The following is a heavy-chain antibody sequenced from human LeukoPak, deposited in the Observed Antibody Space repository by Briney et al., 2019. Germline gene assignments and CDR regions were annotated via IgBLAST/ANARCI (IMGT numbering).Heavy chain of an antibody. J-gene: IGHJ5*02. D-gene: IGHD5-24*01. Sequence: PSQTLSLTCAVSGGSISSGGYSWSWIRQPPGKGLEWIGYIYHSGSTYYNPSLKSRVTISVDRSKNQFSLKLSSVTAADTAVYYCARARDGYKSGAPTNWFDPWGQGTLVTVFS. CDR2: IYHSGST. V-gene: IGHV4-30-2*01. CDR1: GGSISSGGYS. CDR3: ARARDGYKSGAPTNWFDP.